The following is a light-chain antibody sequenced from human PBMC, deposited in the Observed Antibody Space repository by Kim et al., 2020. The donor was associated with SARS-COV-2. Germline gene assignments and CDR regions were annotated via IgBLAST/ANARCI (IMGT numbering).Light chain of an antibody. Sequence: PVERATLSCRASQSVSSSYLAWYPPKPGQAPRLRIYGASSRATGIPDRFSGSGSGTDFTLTISRLEPEDFAVYYCQQYGSSPPVYTFGQGTKLEI. CDR1: QSVSSSY. J-gene: IGKJ2*01. V-gene: IGKV3-20*01. CDR2: GAS. CDR3: QQYGSSPPVYT.